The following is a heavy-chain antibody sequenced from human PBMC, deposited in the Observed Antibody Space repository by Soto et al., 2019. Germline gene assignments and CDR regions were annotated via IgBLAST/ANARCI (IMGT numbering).Heavy chain of an antibody. CDR3: TRGPDCSSTSCPSVYYGMDV. V-gene: IGHV3-49*03. Sequence: PGGSLRLSCTASGFTFGDYAMSWFRQAPGKGLEWVGFIRGNAYGGTTEDAPSVKGRFIISRDDSKSIAYLQMNSLKTEDTAVYYCTRGPDCSSTSCPSVYYGMDVWGQGTTVTVSS. CDR2: IRGNAYGGTT. J-gene: IGHJ6*02. CDR1: GFTFGDYA. D-gene: IGHD2-2*01.